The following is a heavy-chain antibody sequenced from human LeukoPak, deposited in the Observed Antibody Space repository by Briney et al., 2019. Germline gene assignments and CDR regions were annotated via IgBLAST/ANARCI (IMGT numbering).Heavy chain of an antibody. J-gene: IGHJ3*01. CDR3: ARVRDDGDPNNGFDV. D-gene: IGHD4-17*01. CDR1: GFSLSNYW. CDR2: INTDGSHT. Sequence: GSLRLSCAASGFSLSNYWMHWVRQAPGKGLVWLSRINTDGSHTIYADSVKGRLTISRDNAKNTLYLQMNSLRAEDTAVYYCARVRDDGDPNNGFDVWGQGTLVSVSS. V-gene: IGHV3-74*01.